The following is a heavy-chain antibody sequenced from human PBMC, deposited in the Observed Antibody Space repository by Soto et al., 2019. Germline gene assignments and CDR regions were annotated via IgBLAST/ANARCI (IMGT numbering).Heavy chain of an antibody. V-gene: IGHV3-30*18. Sequence: QVQLVESGGGVVQPGRSLRVSCAASGFIFTNYAMHWVRQAPGKGLEWVAVISFDGSNRYYTDSVKGRFTISRDNSKNTLFLQINSLRTDDTALYYCAKDAGQDLRWYFDLWGRGTLVTVSS. CDR2: ISFDGSNR. CDR3: AKDAGQDLRWYFDL. CDR1: GFIFTNYA. J-gene: IGHJ2*01.